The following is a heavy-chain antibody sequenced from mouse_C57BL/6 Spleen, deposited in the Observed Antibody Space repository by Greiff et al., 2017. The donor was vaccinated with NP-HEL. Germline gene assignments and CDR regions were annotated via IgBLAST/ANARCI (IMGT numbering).Heavy chain of an antibody. V-gene: IGHV5-9-1*02. J-gene: IGHJ2*01. Sequence: EVQGVESGEGLVKPGGSLKLSCAASGFTFSSYAMSWVRQTPEKRLEWVAYISSGGDYIYYADTVKGRFTISRDNARNTLYLQMSSVKSEDTAMYYCTRDEGTGGSDYWGQGTTLTVSS. D-gene: IGHD3-1*01. CDR1: GFTFSSYA. CDR3: TRDEGTGGSDY. CDR2: ISSGGDYI.